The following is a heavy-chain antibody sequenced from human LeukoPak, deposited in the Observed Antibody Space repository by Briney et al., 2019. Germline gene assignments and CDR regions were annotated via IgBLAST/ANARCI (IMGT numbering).Heavy chain of an antibody. Sequence: ASVKVSCKASGYTFTSYYMHWVRQAPGQGLEWMGWINPNSGGTNYAQKFQGRVTMTRDTPISTAYMELSRLRSDDTAVYYCARDSSPYCGGDCLVWGQGTLVTVSS. J-gene: IGHJ4*02. D-gene: IGHD2-21*01. CDR2: INPNSGGT. CDR1: GYTFTSYY. CDR3: ARDSSPYCGGDCLV. V-gene: IGHV1-2*02.